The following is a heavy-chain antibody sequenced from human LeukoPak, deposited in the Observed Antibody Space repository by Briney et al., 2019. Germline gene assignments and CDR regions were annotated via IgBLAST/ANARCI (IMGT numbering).Heavy chain of an antibody. Sequence: WRSLRLSCAASGFTFSNYGMHWVRQAPGKGLEWVAVISNDGSNKYYADSVKGRVTISRDNSKNTLYLQMNSLRAEDTAVYYCAKGDFTIFGYAFDYWGQGTLVTVSS. D-gene: IGHD3-3*01. CDR2: ISNDGSNK. J-gene: IGHJ4*02. CDR3: AKGDFTIFGYAFDY. CDR1: GFTFSNYG. V-gene: IGHV3-30*18.